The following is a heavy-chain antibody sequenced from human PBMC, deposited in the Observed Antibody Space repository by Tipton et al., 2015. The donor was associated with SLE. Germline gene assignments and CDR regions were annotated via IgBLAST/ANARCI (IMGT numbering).Heavy chain of an antibody. CDR1: GGSFSGYY. CDR3: ARISPRTPHAFDI. Sequence: TLSLTCAVYGGSFSGYYWSWIYQPPGKGLEWIGEINHSGSTNYNPSLKSRVTISVDTSKNQFSLKLSSVTAADTAVYYCARISPRTPHAFDIWGQGTMVTVSS. V-gene: IGHV4-34*01. CDR2: INHSGST. J-gene: IGHJ3*02. D-gene: IGHD2-15*01.